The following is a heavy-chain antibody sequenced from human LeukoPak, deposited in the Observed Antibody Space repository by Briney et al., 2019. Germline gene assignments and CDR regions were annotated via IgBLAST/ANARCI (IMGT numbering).Heavy chain of an antibody. CDR1: GGSISSYY. Sequence: SETLSLTCTVSGGSISSYYWSWIRQPPGKGLEWIGYIYYSGSTNYNPSLKSRVTISVDTSKNQFSLKLSSVTAADTAVYYCARPGIAVAGTPSFDYWGQGTLVTVSS. CDR2: IYYSGST. CDR3: ARPGIAVAGTPSFDY. D-gene: IGHD6-19*01. V-gene: IGHV4-59*12. J-gene: IGHJ4*02.